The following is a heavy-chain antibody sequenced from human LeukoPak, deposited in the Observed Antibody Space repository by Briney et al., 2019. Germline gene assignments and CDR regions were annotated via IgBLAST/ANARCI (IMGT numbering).Heavy chain of an antibody. D-gene: IGHD2/OR15-2a*01. Sequence: GGSLRLSCAASGFSVSSNYMSWVRQAPGKGLEWVSVIYSGDSTYNADSVKGRFTISSDSSKNTLYLQMNSLRAADTAVYYCARFNSGPVSPFDSWGQGTMVTVSS. CDR2: IYSGDST. CDR1: GFSVSSNY. CDR3: ARFNSGPVSPFDS. J-gene: IGHJ3*02. V-gene: IGHV3-53*01.